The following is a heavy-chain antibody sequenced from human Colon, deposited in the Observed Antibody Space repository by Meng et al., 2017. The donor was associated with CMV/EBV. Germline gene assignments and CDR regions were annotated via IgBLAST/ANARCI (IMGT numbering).Heavy chain of an antibody. J-gene: IGHJ5*02. CDR2: INSDGSTT. Sequence: SGFTFSSYAMHCVRQAPGKGLEWVSRINSDGSTTNYADSVKGRFTISRDNAKNTLYLQMNSLRVEDTAVYYCARDRISMVRGENGFDPWGQGTLVTVSS. D-gene: IGHD3-10*01. CDR3: ARDRISMVRGENGFDP. CDR1: GFTFSSYA. V-gene: IGHV3-74*01.